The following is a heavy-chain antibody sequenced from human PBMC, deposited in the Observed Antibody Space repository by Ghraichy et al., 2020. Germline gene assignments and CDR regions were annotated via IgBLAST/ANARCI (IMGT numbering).Heavy chain of an antibody. CDR3: ARGLRQYYDFWSGYYKNQGSYFDY. Sequence: SETLSLTCAVYGGSFSGYYWSWIRQPPGKGLEWIGEINHSGSTNYNPSLKSRVTISVDTSKNQFSLKLSSVTAADTAVYYCARGLRQYYDFWSGYYKNQGSYFDYWGQGTLVTVSS. J-gene: IGHJ4*02. V-gene: IGHV4-34*01. CDR1: GGSFSGYY. D-gene: IGHD3-3*01. CDR2: INHSGST.